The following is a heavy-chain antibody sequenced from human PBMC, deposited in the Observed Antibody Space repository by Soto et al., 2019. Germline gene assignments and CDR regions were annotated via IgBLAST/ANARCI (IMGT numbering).Heavy chain of an antibody. D-gene: IGHD6-6*01. J-gene: IGHJ6*02. CDR2: IYYSGST. Sequence: QVQLQESGPGLVKPSQTLSLTCTVSGGSISSGGYYWSWIRQHPGKGLEWIGYIYYSGSTYYNPSLKSRVTISVDTSKNQFSLKLSSVTAADTAVYYCASSSIAARDYYCGMDVWGQGTTVTVSS. V-gene: IGHV4-31*03. CDR1: GGSISSGGYY. CDR3: ASSSIAARDYYCGMDV.